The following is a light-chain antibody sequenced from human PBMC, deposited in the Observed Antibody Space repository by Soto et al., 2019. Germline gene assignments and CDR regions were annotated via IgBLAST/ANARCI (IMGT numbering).Light chain of an antibody. CDR3: ISYTGSRTSYV. CDR2: EVS. CDR1: GSDVGSYDH. J-gene: IGLJ1*01. Sequence: QSVLNQPAAMSGSPGQSFTISCSGTGSDVGSYDHVAWYQPFPGKTPQLMIYEVSNRPSGVSSRFSGSKSGNTASLTISGLQAEEEADYYCISYTGSRTSYVFGSGKKVTV. V-gene: IGLV2-14*01.